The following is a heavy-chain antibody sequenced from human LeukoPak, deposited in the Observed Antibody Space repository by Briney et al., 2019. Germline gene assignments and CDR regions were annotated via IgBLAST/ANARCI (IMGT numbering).Heavy chain of an antibody. J-gene: IGHJ6*03. V-gene: IGHV1-69*13. D-gene: IGHD2-2*01. CDR3: ARVPAATHYYYYYMDV. CDR1: GGTFSSYA. CDR2: IIPIFGTA. Sequence: ASVKVSCKASGGTFSSYAISWVRQAPGQELEWMEGIIPIFGTANYAQKFQGRVTITADESTSTAYMELSSLRSEDTAVYYCARVPAATHYYYYYMDVWGKGTTVTVSS.